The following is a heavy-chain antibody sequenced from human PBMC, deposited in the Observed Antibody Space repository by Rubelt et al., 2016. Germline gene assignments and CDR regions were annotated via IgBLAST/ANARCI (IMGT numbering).Heavy chain of an antibody. CDR2: IWYDGSNK. CDR3: ARVRRDGFNYAPLDY. D-gene: IGHD5-24*01. J-gene: IGHJ4*02. Sequence: VQLEESGGGVVQPGGSLRLSCAASGFSLNKYGMHWVRQAPGKGLEWVAAIWYDGSNKYYADSVKGRLTISRDNSKNTLYLQMNSLKAEDTAGYDWARVRRDGFNYAPLDYWGQGTLVTVSS. CDR1: GFSLNKYG. V-gene: IGHV3-33*01.